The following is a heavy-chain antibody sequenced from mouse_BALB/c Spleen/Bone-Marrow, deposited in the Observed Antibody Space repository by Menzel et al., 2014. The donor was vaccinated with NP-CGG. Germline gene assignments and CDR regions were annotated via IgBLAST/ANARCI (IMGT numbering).Heavy chain of an antibody. CDR1: GFAFRTYD. CDR2: ISSGGSYT. J-gene: IGHJ1*01. D-gene: IGHD2-3*01. CDR3: ARLDGYPHWYGEG. Sequence: VPLNGSGVGLVEPEGSLKLSCAASGFAFRTYDMSWVCQTPEKRLEWVATISSGGSYTYYPDSVKGRFTVSRDNVRNTLYLQMSSLRSEDTALYDCARLDGYPHWYGEGWGAGNT. V-gene: IGHV5-9*02.